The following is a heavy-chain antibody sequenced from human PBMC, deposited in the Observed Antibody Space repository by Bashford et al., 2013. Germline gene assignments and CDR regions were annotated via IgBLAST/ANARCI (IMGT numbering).Heavy chain of an antibody. D-gene: IGHD1-1*01. CDR2: IYPGDSDT. J-gene: IGHJ4*02. V-gene: IGHV5-51*01. CDR3: ARHGISGDYIDY. Sequence: WVRQMPGKGLEWMGIIYPGDSDTRYSPSFQGQVTISADKSISTAYLQWSSLKASDTAMYYCARHGISGDYIDYVGPGNPGHRLL.